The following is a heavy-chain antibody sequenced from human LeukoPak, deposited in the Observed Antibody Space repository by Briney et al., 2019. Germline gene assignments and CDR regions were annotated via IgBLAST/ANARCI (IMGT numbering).Heavy chain of an antibody. J-gene: IGHJ4*02. CDR1: GFTFSSFA. CDR2: ISGSGAST. CDR3: AKSHSVAVAGTYSTYYFDS. Sequence: GGSLRLSCAASGFTFSSFAMSWVRQAPGRGLEWVSSISGSGASTYYVDSVKGRSTISRDNSRNTLYLQMSSLRAEDTAVYYCAKSHSVAVAGTYSTYYFDSWGQGTLVTVSS. V-gene: IGHV3-23*01. D-gene: IGHD6-19*01.